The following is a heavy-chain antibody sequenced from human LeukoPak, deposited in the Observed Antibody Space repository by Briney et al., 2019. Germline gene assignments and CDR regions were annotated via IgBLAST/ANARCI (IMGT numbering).Heavy chain of an antibody. D-gene: IGHD2-2*01. CDR2: MNPNSGNT. V-gene: IGHV1-8*01. CDR3: VRDIVVVPAATSLRGMDV. CDR1: GYTFTSYD. Sequence: ASVKVSCKASGYTFTSYDINWERQATGQGLEWMGWMNPNSGNTGYAQKFQGRVTMTRNTSISTAYMELSSLRSEDTAVYYCVRDIVVVPAATSLRGMDVWGQGTTVTVSS. J-gene: IGHJ6*02.